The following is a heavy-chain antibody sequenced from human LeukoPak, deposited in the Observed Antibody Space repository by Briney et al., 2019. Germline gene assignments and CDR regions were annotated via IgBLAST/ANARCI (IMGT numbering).Heavy chain of an antibody. D-gene: IGHD5-12*01. CDR3: ATYSGYDPFDY. V-gene: IGHV1-46*01. CDR1: GYTFTSYY. J-gene: IGHJ4*02. CDR2: IIPSTGST. Sequence: GASVKVSCKASGYTFTSYYIHWVRQAPGQGLEWMGIIIPSTGSTSYAQKFQGRVTMIRDTSTSTVYMELNSLRSEDTAVYYCATYSGYDPFDYWGQGTLVTVSS.